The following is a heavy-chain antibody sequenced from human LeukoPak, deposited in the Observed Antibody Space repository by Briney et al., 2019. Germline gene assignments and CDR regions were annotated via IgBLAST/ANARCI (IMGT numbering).Heavy chain of an antibody. CDR3: VGLGENY. CDR1: GFTFSGYW. CDR2: IKQDGSEK. Sequence: GGSLRLSCAASGFTFSGYWMSWVRQAPGKGLEWVANIKQDGSEKYYVDPVKGRFTLSRDNAKNSLYLQMSSLRAEDTAVYYCVGLGENYWGQGTLVTVSS. V-gene: IGHV3-7*02. J-gene: IGHJ4*02. D-gene: IGHD3-10*01.